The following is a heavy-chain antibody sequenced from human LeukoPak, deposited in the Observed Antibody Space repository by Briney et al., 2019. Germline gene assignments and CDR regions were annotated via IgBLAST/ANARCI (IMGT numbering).Heavy chain of an antibody. D-gene: IGHD3-10*01. CDR1: GGSISSYY. V-gene: IGHV4-59*08. Sequence: SETLSLTCTVSGGSISSYYWSWILQPPGKGLEWIGYIYYSGSTNYNPSLKSRVTISVDTSKNQFSLKLSSVTAADTAVYYCARHRITMVRGVTLDAFDIWGQGTMVTVSS. J-gene: IGHJ3*02. CDR3: ARHRITMVRGVTLDAFDI. CDR2: IYYSGST.